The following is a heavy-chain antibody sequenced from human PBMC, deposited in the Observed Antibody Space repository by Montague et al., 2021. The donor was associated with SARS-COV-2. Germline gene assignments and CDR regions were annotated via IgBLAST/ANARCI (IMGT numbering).Heavy chain of an antibody. J-gene: IGHJ4*02. V-gene: IGHV4-39*01. D-gene: IGHD6-19*01. CDR2: IYYSGST. CDR1: GGSISSSSYY. CDR3: ARQRRGGLVSTPRFFDY. Sequence: SETLSLTCTVSGGSISSSSYYWVWIRQPPGKGLEWIGSIYYSGSTYYNPSLKSRVTISVDTSKNQFSLKLSSVTAADTAVYYCARQRRGGLVSTPRFFDYWGQGTLVTVSS.